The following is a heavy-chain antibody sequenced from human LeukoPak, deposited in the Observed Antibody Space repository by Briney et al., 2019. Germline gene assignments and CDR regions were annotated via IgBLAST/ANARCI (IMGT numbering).Heavy chain of an antibody. CDR2: IYHSGST. CDR1: GYSISSGYY. J-gene: IGHJ5*02. CDR3: ARGQKRWLQFGWFDP. D-gene: IGHD5-24*01. V-gene: IGHV4-38-2*01. Sequence: SETLSLTCAVSGYSISSGYYWGWIRQPPGKGLEWIGSIYHSGSTYYNPSLRGRDTISVDTSKNQFSLKLSSVTAADTAVYYCARGQKRWLQFGWFDPWGQGTLVTVSS.